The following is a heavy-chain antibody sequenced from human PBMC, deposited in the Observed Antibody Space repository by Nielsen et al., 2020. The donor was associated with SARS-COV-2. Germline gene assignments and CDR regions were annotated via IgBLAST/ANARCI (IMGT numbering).Heavy chain of an antibody. CDR2: ISSSGSTI. CDR1: GFTFSDYY. CDR3: AKDGVVRGDALDL. V-gene: IGHV3-11*01. D-gene: IGHD3-10*01. J-gene: IGHJ3*01. Sequence: GESLKISCAASGFTFSDYYMSWIRQAPGKGLEWVSYISSSGSTIYYADSVKGRFTISRDNAKNSLYLQMNSLRAEDTAVYYCAKDGVVRGDALDLWGQGTMVTVSS.